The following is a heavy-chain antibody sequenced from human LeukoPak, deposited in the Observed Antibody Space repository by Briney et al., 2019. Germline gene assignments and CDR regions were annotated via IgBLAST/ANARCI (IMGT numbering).Heavy chain of an antibody. V-gene: IGHV3-23*01. J-gene: IGHJ5*02. CDR2: ISGSGGST. Sequence: PGRSLRLSCAASGFTFSSYSMTWVRQAPGKGLEWVSAISGSGGSTYYADSVKGRFTISRDNSKNTLYLQMNSLRAEDTAVYYCAKGSQQQQLVVTLFDPWGQGTLVTVSS. CDR1: GFTFSSYS. D-gene: IGHD6-13*01. CDR3: AKGSQQQQLVVTLFDP.